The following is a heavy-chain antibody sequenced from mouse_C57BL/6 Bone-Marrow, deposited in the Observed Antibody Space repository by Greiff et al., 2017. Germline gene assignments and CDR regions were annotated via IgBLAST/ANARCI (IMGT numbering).Heavy chain of an antibody. CDR2: IDPSDSET. D-gene: IGHD2-3*01. Sequence: QVQLKQPGAELVRPGSSVKLSCKASGYTFTSYWMHWVKQRPIQGLEWIGNIDPSDSETHYNQKFKDKATLTVDKSSSTAYMQLSSLTSEDSAVYYCAREGWSYYYAMDSGVKEPQSPSPQ. CDR3: AREGWSYYYAMDS. V-gene: IGHV1-52*01. J-gene: IGHJ4*01. CDR1: GYTFTSYW.